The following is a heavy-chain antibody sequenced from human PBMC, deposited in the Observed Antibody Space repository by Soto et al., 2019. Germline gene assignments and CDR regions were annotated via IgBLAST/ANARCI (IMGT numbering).Heavy chain of an antibody. V-gene: IGHV4-31*03. CDR1: GGSISSGGYY. CDR3: ARVGENWFDP. J-gene: IGHJ5*02. Sequence: SETLSLTCTVSGGSISSGGYYWSWIRQHPGEGLEWIGYIYYSGSTYYNPSLKSRVTISVDTSKNQFSLKLSSVTAADTAVYYCARVGENWFDPWGQGTLVTVSS. D-gene: IGHD3-10*01. CDR2: IYYSGST.